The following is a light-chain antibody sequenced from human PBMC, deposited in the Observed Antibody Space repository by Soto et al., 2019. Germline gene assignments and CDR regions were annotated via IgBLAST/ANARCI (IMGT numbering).Light chain of an antibody. CDR2: KAS. V-gene: IGKV1-5*03. J-gene: IGKJ1*01. Sequence: TQSPSTLSGSVGDRVTITCRASQTICSWLAWYQQKPGKAPKLLIYKASTLKSGVPSRFSGSGSGTEFTLTISSLQPDDFATYYCQHYNSYSEAFGQGTKVDIK. CDR1: QTICSW. CDR3: QHYNSYSEA.